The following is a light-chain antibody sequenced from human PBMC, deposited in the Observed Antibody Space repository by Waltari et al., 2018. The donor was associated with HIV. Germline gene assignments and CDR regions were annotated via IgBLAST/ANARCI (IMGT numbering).Light chain of an antibody. J-gene: IGKJ2*02. CDR1: QSLEHSDGNTY. CDR2: KSS. CDR3: MQLTQFPWCT. V-gene: IGKV2-24*01. Sequence: EIVMTQTPLSSPVTVGQPASISCRSSQSLEHSDGNTYLTWLHQRPGQPPRLLLYKSSKRFAGVPDRFSGSGAGTDCTLTISRVEAEDVGVYYCMQLTQFPWCTFGQGIKLEIK.